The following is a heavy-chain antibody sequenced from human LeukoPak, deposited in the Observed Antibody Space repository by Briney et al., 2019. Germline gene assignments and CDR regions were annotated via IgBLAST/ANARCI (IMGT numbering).Heavy chain of an antibody. CDR2: IKPDGSDK. CDR3: ARRSGLDV. CDR1: GFTFSTYW. J-gene: IGHJ6*02. V-gene: IGHV3-7*01. Sequence: GGSLRLSCAASGFTFSTYWMTWVRQAPGKGLEWVANIKPDGSDKNYVDSVRGRFTISRDNAKNSVYLQMNSLRAEDTAIYYCARRSGLDVWGQGTTVTVSS.